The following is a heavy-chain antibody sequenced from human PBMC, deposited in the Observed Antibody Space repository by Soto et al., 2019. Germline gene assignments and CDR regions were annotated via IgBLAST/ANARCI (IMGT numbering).Heavy chain of an antibody. CDR3: ARLVYDSSGYRPG. J-gene: IGHJ4*02. V-gene: IGHV4-39*01. CDR1: GGSISSSSYY. D-gene: IGHD3-22*01. CDR2: IYYSGST. Sequence: SETLSLTCTVSGGSISSSSYYWGWISQPPGKGLEWIGSIYYSGSTYYNTSLKSRVTISVDTSKNQFSLKLSSVTSADTAVYYSARLVYDSSGYRPGWGQGTLVTVSS.